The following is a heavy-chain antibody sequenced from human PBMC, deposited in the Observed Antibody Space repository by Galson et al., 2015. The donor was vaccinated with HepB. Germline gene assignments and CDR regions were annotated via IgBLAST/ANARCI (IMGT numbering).Heavy chain of an antibody. CDR1: EGSFNTYA. Sequence: SVKVSCKASEGSFNTYAINWLRQAPGQGLEWMGGIIPTFDTPIYAQRFQDRVTITAAKSTSTAYMELSSLTSDDTALYYCARDRTHYYDTSGYSGAFEIWGQGTMVTVSS. D-gene: IGHD3-22*01. CDR3: ARDRTHYYDTSGYSGAFEI. CDR2: IIPTFDTP. V-gene: IGHV1-69*06. J-gene: IGHJ3*02.